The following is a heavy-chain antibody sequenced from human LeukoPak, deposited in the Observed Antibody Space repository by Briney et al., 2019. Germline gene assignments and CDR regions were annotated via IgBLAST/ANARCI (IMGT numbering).Heavy chain of an antibody. Sequence: SETLSLTCTVSGGSISSSSYYWGWIRQPPGKGLEWIGSIYHSGSTYYNPSLKSRVTISVDTSKNQFSLKLSSVTAADTAVYYCARVFRGSGSYLGYWGQGTLVTVSS. CDR2: IYHSGST. CDR1: GGSISSSSYY. J-gene: IGHJ4*02. V-gene: IGHV4-39*07. D-gene: IGHD3-10*01. CDR3: ARVFRGSGSYLGY.